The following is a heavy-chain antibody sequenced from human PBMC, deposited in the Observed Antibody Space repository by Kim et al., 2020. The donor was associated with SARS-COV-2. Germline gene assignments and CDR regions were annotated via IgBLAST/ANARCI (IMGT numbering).Heavy chain of an antibody. D-gene: IGHD3-22*01. J-gene: IGHJ4*02. V-gene: IGHV5-51*01. CDR1: GYSFTSYW. Sequence: GESLQISCKGSGYSFTSYWIGWVRHMPGKGLEWMGIIYPGDSDTRYSPSFQGQVTISADKSISTAYLQWSSLKASDTAMYYCARGYYYDSSGYYYGSPYFDYWGQGTLVTVSS. CDR3: ARGYYYDSSGYYYGSPYFDY. CDR2: IYPGDSDT.